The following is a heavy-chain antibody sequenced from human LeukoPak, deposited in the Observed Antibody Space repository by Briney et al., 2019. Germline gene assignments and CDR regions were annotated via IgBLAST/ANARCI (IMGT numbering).Heavy chain of an antibody. Sequence: ASVRVSCKASGYTFTGDYMHWVRQAPGQGLECMGWINPNSGGTNYAQKSQGRVTITRDTSISTAYMELSRLRSDDTAVYYCASGSSYDSSGRGSDYWGQGTLVTVSS. D-gene: IGHD3-22*01. V-gene: IGHV1-2*02. CDR3: ASGSSYDSSGRGSDY. J-gene: IGHJ4*02. CDR2: INPNSGGT. CDR1: GYTFTGDY.